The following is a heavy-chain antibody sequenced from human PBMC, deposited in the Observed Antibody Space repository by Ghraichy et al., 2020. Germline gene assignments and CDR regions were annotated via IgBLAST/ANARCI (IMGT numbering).Heavy chain of an antibody. CDR3: AKRAAGGTGYFDF. J-gene: IGHJ4*02. CDR1: GFTFSSGA. Sequence: GGSLRLSFAASGFTFSSGAMSWVRQAPGKGLEWVSGISGSGGSTYYADSVKGRFTISRDNSKNTLYLQMNNLRAEDTALYYCAKRAAGGTGYFDFWGQGTLVTVSS. V-gene: IGHV3-23*01. D-gene: IGHD6-13*01. CDR2: ISGSGGST.